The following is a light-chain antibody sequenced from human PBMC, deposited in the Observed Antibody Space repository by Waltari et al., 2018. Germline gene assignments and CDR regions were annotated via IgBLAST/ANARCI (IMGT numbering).Light chain of an antibody. CDR1: QSVSRS. J-gene: IGKJ1*01. CDR3: QHYVRLPAT. CDR2: GAS. Sequence: ILLTQSPGPLSLSPVERDTHSCRASQSVSRSLAWYQQKPGQAPKLRIYGASTRATGIPDRFTGSGSGTDFSLTISSLEPEDFAIYFCQHYVRLPATFGQGTKVEIK. V-gene: IGKV3-20*01.